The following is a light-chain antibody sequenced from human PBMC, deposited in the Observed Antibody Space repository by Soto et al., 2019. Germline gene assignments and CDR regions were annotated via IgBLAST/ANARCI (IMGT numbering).Light chain of an antibody. CDR3: SSYRRGSTYV. CDR1: SRDVGGYNY. Sequence: LAQPASVSGSPGQSTTVSCTGTSRDVGGYNYVSWYQQHPGKAPRLMIYDVTNRPSGVSNRFSGSKSGNTASLTISGLQAEDEADYYCSSYRRGSTYVFGTGTKVTVL. V-gene: IGLV2-14*01. CDR2: DVT. J-gene: IGLJ1*01.